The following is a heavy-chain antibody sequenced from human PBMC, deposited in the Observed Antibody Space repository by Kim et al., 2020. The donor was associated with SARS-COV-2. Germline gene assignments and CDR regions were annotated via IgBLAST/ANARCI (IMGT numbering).Heavy chain of an antibody. CDR2: IDPSDSYT. CDR1: GYSFTSYW. D-gene: IGHD3-3*01. V-gene: IGHV5-10-1*01. Sequence: GESLKISCKGSGYSFTSYWISWVRQMPGKGLEWMGRIDPSDSYTNYSPSFQGHVTISADKSISTAYLQWSSLKASDTAMYYCAVYDFWSGTNAGPNDYWGQGTLVTVSS. CDR3: AVYDFWSGTNAGPNDY. J-gene: IGHJ4*02.